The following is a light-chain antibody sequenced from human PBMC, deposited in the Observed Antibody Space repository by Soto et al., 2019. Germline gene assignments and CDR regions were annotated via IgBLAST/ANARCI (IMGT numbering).Light chain of an antibody. CDR3: SSYSRTTTRVV. Sequence: QSALTQPASVSGSPGQSITISCTGTSTDIGGYTYVSWYQQYPGKVPKLMIYEVDNRPSGVSNRFSGSKSGSTASLTISGLPAEDEAYYFCSSYSRTTTRVVFGGGTKVTVL. CDR2: EVD. J-gene: IGLJ2*01. CDR1: STDIGGYTY. V-gene: IGLV2-14*01.